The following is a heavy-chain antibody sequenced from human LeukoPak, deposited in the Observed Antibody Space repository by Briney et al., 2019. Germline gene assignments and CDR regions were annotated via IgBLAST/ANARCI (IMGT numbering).Heavy chain of an antibody. CDR2: ISSDGSTT. J-gene: IGHJ4*02. D-gene: IGHD1-26*01. CDR3: GRDEWGYLNY. Sequence: GGSLRLSCVASGFSFSTSWMHWVRQVPGKGLVWVARISSDGSTTTHADSVKGRFTISRDNAKNTLYLQMNSLRAEDTAVYYCGRDEWGYLNYWGQGTLVTVSS. V-gene: IGHV3-74*03. CDR1: GFSFSTSW.